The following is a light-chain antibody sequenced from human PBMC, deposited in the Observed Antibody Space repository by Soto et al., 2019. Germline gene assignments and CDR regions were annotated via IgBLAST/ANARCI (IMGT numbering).Light chain of an antibody. J-gene: IGKJ2*01. CDR2: GAS. CDR3: QQYGSSTYT. Sequence: EIVLTQSPGTLSLSPGERATLSCRASQSVSSSYLAWYQQKPGQAPRLLIYGASSRATGIPDRFSGSGSGRDFTLTLSRLEPEDFAVYYCQQYGSSTYTFGPRTKVEIK. V-gene: IGKV3-20*01. CDR1: QSVSSSY.